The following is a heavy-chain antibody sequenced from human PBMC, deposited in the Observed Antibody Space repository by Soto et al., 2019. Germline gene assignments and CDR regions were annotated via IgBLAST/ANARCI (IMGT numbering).Heavy chain of an antibody. Sequence: EVQLVESGGGLVQPGGSLRLSCAASGFTVSSNYMSWVRQAPGKGLEWVSVIYSGGSTYYADSVKGRFTISRDNSKNTLYLQMNSLRAEDTAVYYCARQGYSSSWPLPPYYFDYWGQGTLVTVSS. CDR1: GFTVSSNY. CDR2: IYSGGST. J-gene: IGHJ4*02. CDR3: ARQGYSSSWPLPPYYFDY. V-gene: IGHV3-66*04. D-gene: IGHD6-13*01.